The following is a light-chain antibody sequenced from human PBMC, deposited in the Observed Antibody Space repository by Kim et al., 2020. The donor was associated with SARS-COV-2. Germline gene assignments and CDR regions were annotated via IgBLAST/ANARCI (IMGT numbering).Light chain of an antibody. CDR1: GLVDKY. Sequence: SVSPGQTVSISCSGEGLVDKYAFWYQQRSGPSPVLVIYQGDKRPSAIPARLSGFLSGNTATLTISGTQPMDEADYYCQAWDSSTAIFGGGTQLTVL. V-gene: IGLV3-1*01. CDR3: QAWDSSTAI. CDR2: QGD. J-gene: IGLJ2*01.